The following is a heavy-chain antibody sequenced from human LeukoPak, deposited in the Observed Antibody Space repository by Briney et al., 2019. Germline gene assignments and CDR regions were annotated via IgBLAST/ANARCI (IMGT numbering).Heavy chain of an antibody. CDR3: AREGTVYGGNSKGSFDY. CDR1: GGTFSSYA. J-gene: IGHJ4*02. CDR2: IIPILGIA. V-gene: IGHV1-69*04. D-gene: IGHD4-23*01. Sequence: ASVKVSCKASGGTFSSYAISWVRQAPGQGLEWMGRIIPILGIANYAQKFQGRVTITADKSTSTAYMELSSLRSEDTAVYYCAREGTVYGGNSKGSFDYWGQGTLVTVSS.